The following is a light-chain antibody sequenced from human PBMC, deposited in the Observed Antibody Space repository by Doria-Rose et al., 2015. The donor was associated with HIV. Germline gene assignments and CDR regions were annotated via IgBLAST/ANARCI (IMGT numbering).Light chain of an antibody. J-gene: IGKJ1*01. V-gene: IGKV1-39*01. CDR3: QQTYSSPPWT. CDR1: QPGSTY. CDR2: AAS. Sequence: SSLSASLGDRVTITCRGSQPGSTYLNWFQQEPGKAPKLLIYAASRLQSGVPSRFSGSGSGTDFTLTISGLQPGDFATYYCQQTYSSPPWTFGQGTKVEMK.